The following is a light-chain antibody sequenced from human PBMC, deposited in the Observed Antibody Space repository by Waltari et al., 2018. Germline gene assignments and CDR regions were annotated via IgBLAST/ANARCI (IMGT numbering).Light chain of an antibody. CDR3: SSYAGSGTVV. CDR1: SSDIGRYNL. V-gene: IGLV2-8*01. J-gene: IGLJ2*01. CDR2: DVT. Sequence: QSALTQPPSASGSPGQSVAISCTGTSSDIGRYNLVSWYQQDPGKAPKLIVYDVTKRPSGVPDRFLGSKSGNTASLIVSGLQAGDEADYYCSSYAGSGTVVFGGGTKLTVL.